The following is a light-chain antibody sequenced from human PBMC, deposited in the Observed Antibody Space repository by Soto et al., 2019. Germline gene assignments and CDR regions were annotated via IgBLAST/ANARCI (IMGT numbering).Light chain of an antibody. Sequence: EIVLTQSPGTLSLSPGERATLSCRASETVRSDLAWYQQKPGQAPRLLIYDASTRATGIPARFSGSGSGTDFTLTISRLEPEDFAVYYCQHYGGSPQTFGQGTKVDIK. CDR2: DAS. V-gene: IGKV3-20*01. CDR3: QHYGGSPQT. J-gene: IGKJ1*01. CDR1: ETVRSD.